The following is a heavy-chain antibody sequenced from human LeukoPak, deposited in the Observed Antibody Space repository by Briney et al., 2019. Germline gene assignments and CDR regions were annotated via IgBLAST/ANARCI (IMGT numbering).Heavy chain of an antibody. CDR2: IYYSGST. CDR3: ARDLGRDGYNPDAFDI. CDR1: GGSISSYY. Sequence: KPSETLSLTCTVSGGSISSYYWSWIRQPPGKGLEWIGDIYYSGSTNYNPSLKSRVTISVDTSKNQFSLKLSSVTAADTAVYYCARDLGRDGYNPDAFDIWGQGTMVTVSS. J-gene: IGHJ3*02. D-gene: IGHD5-24*01. V-gene: IGHV4-59*01.